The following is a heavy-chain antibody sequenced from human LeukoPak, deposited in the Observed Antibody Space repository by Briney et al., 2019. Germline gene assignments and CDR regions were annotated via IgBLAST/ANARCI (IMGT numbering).Heavy chain of an antibody. Sequence: GGSLRLSCAASGFTFSDYYMSWIRQAPGKGLEWVSYISSSGSTIYYADSVKGRFTISRDNAKSSLYLQMNSLRAEDTAVYYCARVGDFWSGQNYYYYYGMDVWGQGTTVTVSS. J-gene: IGHJ6*02. V-gene: IGHV3-11*01. D-gene: IGHD3-3*01. CDR1: GFTFSDYY. CDR3: ARVGDFWSGQNYYYYYGMDV. CDR2: ISSSGSTI.